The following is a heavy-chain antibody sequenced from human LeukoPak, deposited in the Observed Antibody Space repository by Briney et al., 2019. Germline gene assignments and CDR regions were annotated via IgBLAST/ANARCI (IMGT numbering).Heavy chain of an antibody. D-gene: IGHD3-22*01. CDR2: IYTSGNT. CDR1: GFTFSSSS. V-gene: IGHV4-4*07. J-gene: IGHJ4*02. Sequence: KDWGSLRLSCAASGFTFSSSSMSWIRQPAGKGLEWIGRIYTSGNTHYNPSLKSRVTMSVDTSKNQFSLKLSSVTAADTAVYYCAGSPLSNSGYYSFDYWGQGTLVTVSS. CDR3: AGSPLSNSGYYSFDY.